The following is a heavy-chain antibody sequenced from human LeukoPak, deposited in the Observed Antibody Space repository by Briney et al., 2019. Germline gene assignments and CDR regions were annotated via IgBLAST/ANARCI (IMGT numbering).Heavy chain of an antibody. V-gene: IGHV4-39*01. D-gene: IGHD2-2*01. CDR3: APMGVPAATLLGIYNWFDP. J-gene: IGHJ5*02. CDR2: ICYSGST. CDR1: GGSISSSSYY. Sequence: SETLSLTCTVSGGSISSSSYYWGWIRQPPGKGLEWIGRICYSGSTYYNPSLKSRVTISIDTSKNQFSLKLSSVTAADTAVYYCAPMGVPAATLLGIYNWFDPWGQGTLVTVSS.